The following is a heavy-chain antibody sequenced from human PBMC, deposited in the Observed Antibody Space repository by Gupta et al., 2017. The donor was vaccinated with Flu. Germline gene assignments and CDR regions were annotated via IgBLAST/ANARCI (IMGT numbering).Heavy chain of an antibody. Sequence: QVQLVQSGSEVKKPGSSVKVSCQASGGTFSTYIISWVRQAPGQGLEWMGGIIATFPTPNYAHKFQGRVTISADVSTSTAFLEVNSLTSEDTAVYYCARVRSCGGDCYFFDFWGQGTLVTVSS. J-gene: IGHJ4*02. CDR3: ARVRSCGGDCYFFDF. CDR2: IIATFPTP. V-gene: IGHV1-69*01. D-gene: IGHD2-21*02. CDR1: GGTFSTYI.